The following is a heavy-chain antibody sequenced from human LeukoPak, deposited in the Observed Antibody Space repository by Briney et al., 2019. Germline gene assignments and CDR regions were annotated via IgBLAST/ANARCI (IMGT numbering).Heavy chain of an antibody. CDR1: GGSISSYY. CDR3: ARNRRYGGNSFDY. Sequence: SETLSLTCTVSGGSISSYYWSWIRQPPGKALEWIGYIYYSGSTNYNPSLKSRVTISVDTSKNQFSLKLSSVTAADTAVYYCARNRRYGGNSFDYWGQGTLVTVSS. V-gene: IGHV4-59*08. J-gene: IGHJ4*02. CDR2: IYYSGST. D-gene: IGHD4-23*01.